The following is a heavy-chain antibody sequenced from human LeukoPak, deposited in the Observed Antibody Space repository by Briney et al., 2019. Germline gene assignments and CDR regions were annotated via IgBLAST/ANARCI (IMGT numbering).Heavy chain of an antibody. D-gene: IGHD3-22*01. CDR3: ALDYDSSGYFS. CDR1: GYTFTGYY. Sequence: ASVKVSCKASGYTFTGYYMHWARQAPGQGLEWMGWINPNSGGTNYAQKFQGRVTMTRDTSISTAYMELSKLRSDDTAVYYCALDYDSSGYFSWGQGTLVTVSS. J-gene: IGHJ5*02. CDR2: INPNSGGT. V-gene: IGHV1-2*02.